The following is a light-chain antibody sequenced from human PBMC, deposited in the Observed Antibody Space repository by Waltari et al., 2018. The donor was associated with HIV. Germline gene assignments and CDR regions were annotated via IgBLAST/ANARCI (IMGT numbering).Light chain of an antibody. CDR2: DVS. J-gene: IGLJ3*02. CDR3: SSYTGTIKL. Sequence: HPPSVSGSPGQSVTISCTGTSSDIGRYVSWYQQHQGQAPRLMVFDVSQRPSGISARFSGSKSGSTASLTISGRQTDDEADYFCSSYTGTIKLFGGGTKLTVL. CDR1: SSDIGRY. V-gene: IGLV2-14*03.